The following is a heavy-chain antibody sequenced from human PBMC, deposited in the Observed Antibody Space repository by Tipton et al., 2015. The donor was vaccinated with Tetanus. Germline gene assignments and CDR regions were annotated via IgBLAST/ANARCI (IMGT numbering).Heavy chain of an antibody. CDR1: GFTFSNHA. Sequence: GSLRLSCAASGFTFSNHAMTWVRQAPGKGLEWVSAISISGDSTYYADSVKGRFTISRDNSKDTLYLQMHSLRVEDTAVYYCSRDPNVDVVVVEPYDAFDIWGQGTMVTVSS. CDR2: ISISGDST. V-gene: IGHV3-23*01. J-gene: IGHJ3*02. D-gene: IGHD2-15*01. CDR3: SRDPNVDVVVVEPYDAFDI.